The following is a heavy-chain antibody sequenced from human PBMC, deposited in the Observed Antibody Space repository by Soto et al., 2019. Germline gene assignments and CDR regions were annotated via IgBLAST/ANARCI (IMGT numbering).Heavy chain of an antibody. J-gene: IGHJ4*02. Sequence: GGSLRLSCAASGFAVNYDHMFWVRQAPGKGLECISVIDSGGSTSYADSVKGRSTISTDNSKNTVILQLTSLRAEDTAVYYCARDYGDSSMGPWGQGTLVTVSS. CDR3: ARDYGDSSMGP. CDR1: GFAVNYDH. D-gene: IGHD3-22*01. V-gene: IGHV3-53*01. CDR2: IDSGGST.